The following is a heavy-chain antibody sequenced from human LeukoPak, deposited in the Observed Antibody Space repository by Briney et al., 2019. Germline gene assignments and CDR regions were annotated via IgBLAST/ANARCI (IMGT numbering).Heavy chain of an antibody. D-gene: IGHD6-13*01. CDR2: INPNSGGT. V-gene: IGHV1-2*02. CDR1: GYTFTGYY. CDR3: ARESVIIAAAGKGLDY. Sequence: ASVKVSCKASGYTFTGYYMHWVRQAPGQGLEWMGWINPNSGGTNYAQKFQGRVTMTRDTSISTAYMELSRLRSDDTAVYYCARESVIIAAAGKGLDYWGQGTLVTVSS. J-gene: IGHJ4*02.